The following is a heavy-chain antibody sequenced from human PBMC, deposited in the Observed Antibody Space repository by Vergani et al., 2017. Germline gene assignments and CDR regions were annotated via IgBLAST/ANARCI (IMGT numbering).Heavy chain of an antibody. CDR2: ISGSGGST. D-gene: IGHD5-12*01. CDR1: GFTFNHYA. V-gene: IGHV3-23*01. CDR3: AKANPRNSGYDYRYYDHAMDV. Sequence: EVQLLESGGDLVQPGGSLRLSCAASGFTFNHYAMNWVRQAPGKGLEWVSGISGSGGSTYYAGSVKGRFTISRDSSKNTLYLQMNSLSAGDTAVYYCAKANPRNSGYDYRYYDHAMDVWGQGTTVTVSS. J-gene: IGHJ6*02.